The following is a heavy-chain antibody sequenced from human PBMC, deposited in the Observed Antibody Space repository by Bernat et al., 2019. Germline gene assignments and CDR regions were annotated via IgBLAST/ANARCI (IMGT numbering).Heavy chain of an antibody. CDR1: GGSISSSDYF. CDR3: ARDERGFLNLDY. Sequence: QVQLQESGPGLVKPSQTLSLTCTVSGGSISSSDYFWNWIRQHPGKGLEWIGYIYYSGSTHYNPSLQSRVTISVDTSKNQFSLKLNSVTAADTAVYYCARDERGFLNLDYWGQGTLVTVSS. D-gene: IGHD3-10*01. V-gene: IGHV4-31*03. J-gene: IGHJ4*02. CDR2: IYYSGST.